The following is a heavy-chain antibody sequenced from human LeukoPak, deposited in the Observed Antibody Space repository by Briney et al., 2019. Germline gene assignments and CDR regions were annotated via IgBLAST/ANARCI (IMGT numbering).Heavy chain of an antibody. D-gene: IGHD2-15*01. CDR2: INAGSGNT. CDR1: GYTFTSYA. V-gene: IGHV1-3*01. CDR3: ARVLGYYYYMDV. J-gene: IGHJ6*03. Sequence: ASVKVSCKASGYTFTSYAMHWVRQAPGQRLEWMGWINAGSGNTKYSQKFQGRVTITRDTSASTAYMELRSLRSEDTAMYYCARVLGYYYYMDVWGKGTTVTVSS.